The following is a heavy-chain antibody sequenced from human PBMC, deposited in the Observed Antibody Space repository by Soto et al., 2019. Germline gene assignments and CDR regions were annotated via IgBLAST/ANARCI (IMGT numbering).Heavy chain of an antibody. CDR3: ASRNGVLEWLETDYYYYGMDV. J-gene: IGHJ6*02. Sequence: SVKVSCKASGGTFSSYAISWVRQASGKGLEWMGGIIPIFGTANYAQKFQGRVTITADKSTSTAYMELSSLRSEDTAVYYCASRNGVLEWLETDYYYYGMDVWGQGTTVTVSS. D-gene: IGHD3-3*01. V-gene: IGHV1-69*06. CDR2: IIPIFGTA. CDR1: GGTFSSYA.